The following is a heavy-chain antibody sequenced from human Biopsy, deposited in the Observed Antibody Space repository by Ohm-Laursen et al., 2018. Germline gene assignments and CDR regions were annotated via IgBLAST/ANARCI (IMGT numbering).Heavy chain of an antibody. D-gene: IGHD5-12*01. CDR1: GGSITGDF. CDR3: ARLSRRGYIIFFDY. V-gene: IGHV4-59*08. J-gene: IGHJ4*02. Sequence: WDTLSLTCTVSGGSITGDFWTWIRQTPEKGLEWIGYRFHSGSPIYNPSLQSRVTISIDTSKNQFSLTLSSVSAADTAVYYCARLSRRGYIIFFDYWGRGTRVTVSS. CDR2: RFHSGSP.